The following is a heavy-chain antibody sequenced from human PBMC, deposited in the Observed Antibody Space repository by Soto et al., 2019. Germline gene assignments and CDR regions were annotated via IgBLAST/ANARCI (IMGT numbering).Heavy chain of an antibody. J-gene: IGHJ4*02. CDR1: GYIFPIYH. Sequence: ESLKVSFEASGYIFPIYHISWVRQMPGNGLEWVGKIDPSDSRTMYRPSSRARITISVDKSINTAYLEWGRLKASDTAMYYCARHDSNGDFDFWGQGTQVTVSS. D-gene: IGHD2-8*01. CDR3: ARHDSNGDFDF. CDR2: IDPSDSRT. V-gene: IGHV5-10-1*01.